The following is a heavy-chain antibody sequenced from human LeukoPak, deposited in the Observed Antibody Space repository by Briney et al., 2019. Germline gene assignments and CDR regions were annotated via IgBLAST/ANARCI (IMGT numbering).Heavy chain of an antibody. V-gene: IGHV3-7*01. D-gene: IGHD6-13*01. CDR1: GFTFSSYW. CDR2: IKQDGSEK. Sequence: GGSLRLSCAASGFTFSSYWMSWVRQAPGKGLEWVANIKQDGSEKYDVDSVKGRFTISRDNAKNSLYLQMNSLRAEDTAVYYCARDLGYSSSWPIDYWGQGTLVTVSS. J-gene: IGHJ4*02. CDR3: ARDLGYSSSWPIDY.